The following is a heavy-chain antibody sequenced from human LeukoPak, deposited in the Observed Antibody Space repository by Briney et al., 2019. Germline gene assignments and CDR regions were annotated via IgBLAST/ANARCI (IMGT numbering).Heavy chain of an antibody. CDR2: INPSGGST. J-gene: IGHJ4*02. CDR1: GYTFTSYY. D-gene: IGHD2-21*01. Sequence: AASVKVSCKASGYTFTSYYMHWVRQAPGQGLEWMGIINPSGGSTSYAQKFQGRVTMTRDTSTSTVYMELSSLRSEDTAVYYCARSRRSLLAYCGGDCYSFDYWGQGTLVTVSS. V-gene: IGHV1-46*01. CDR3: ARSRRSLLAYCGGDCYSFDY.